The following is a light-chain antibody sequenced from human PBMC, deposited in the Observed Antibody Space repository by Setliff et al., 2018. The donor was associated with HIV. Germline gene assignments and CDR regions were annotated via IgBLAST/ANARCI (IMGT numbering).Light chain of an antibody. CDR1: SSDVGGYSY. CDR2: EVS. CDR3: ISYTVNSTPLYV. J-gene: IGLJ1*01. V-gene: IGLV2-14*01. Sequence: QSVLTQPASVSGSPGQSITISCTGTSSDVGGYSYVSWYQQYTGKAPKLIIYEVSIRPSGVSNRFSGSKSGNTASLTISGLQAEDEADYYCISYTVNSTPLYVLGTGTKV.